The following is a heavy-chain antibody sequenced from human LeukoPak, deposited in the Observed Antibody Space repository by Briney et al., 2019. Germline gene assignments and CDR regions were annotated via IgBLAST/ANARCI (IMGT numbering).Heavy chain of an antibody. CDR3: ARDPIAVAGSGFDY. CDR1: GYTFTSYD. V-gene: IGHV1-8*01. D-gene: IGHD6-19*01. Sequence: ASVKVPCKASGYTFTSYDINWVRQATGQGLEWMGWVNPNSGNTGYAQKFQGRVTMTRNTSISTAYMELSSLRSEDTAVYYCARDPIAVAGSGFDYWGQGTLVTVSS. J-gene: IGHJ4*02. CDR2: VNPNSGNT.